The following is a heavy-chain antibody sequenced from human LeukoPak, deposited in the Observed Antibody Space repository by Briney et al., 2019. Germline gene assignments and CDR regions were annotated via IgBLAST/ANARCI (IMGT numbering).Heavy chain of an antibody. D-gene: IGHD3-10*01. J-gene: IGHJ4*02. V-gene: IGHV3-23*01. CDR2: ISGSGGST. CDR1: GFTFSSYA. Sequence: PGGSLRLSCAASGFTFSSYAMSWVRQAPGKGLEWVSAISGSGGSTYYADSVKGRFTISRDNSKNTLYLQMNSLRAEDTAVYYCAKVKSSAVSGIYDYWGQGTLVTVSS. CDR3: AKVKSSAVSGIYDY.